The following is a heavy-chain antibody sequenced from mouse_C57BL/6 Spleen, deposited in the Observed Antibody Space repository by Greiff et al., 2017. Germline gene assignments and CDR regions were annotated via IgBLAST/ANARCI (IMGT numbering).Heavy chain of an antibody. CDR1: GYTFTEYT. Sequence: QVQLQQSGAELVKPGASVKLSCKASGYTFTEYTIHWVKQRSGQGLEWIGWFYPGSGSIKYTEKFQDKATLTADKSSSTVYMELSRLTSEDAAVYFYARHGIYYDYDGDAMDVWGQGTSVTVSS. D-gene: IGHD2-4*01. CDR3: ARHGIYYDYDGDAMDV. V-gene: IGHV1-62-2*01. CDR2: FYPGSGSI. J-gene: IGHJ4*01.